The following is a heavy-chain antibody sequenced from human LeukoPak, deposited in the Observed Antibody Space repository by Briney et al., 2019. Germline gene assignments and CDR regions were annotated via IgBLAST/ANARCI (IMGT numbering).Heavy chain of an antibody. CDR2: IYYTGSS. CDR1: GASISSSY. D-gene: IGHD3-16*01. Sequence: SETLSLTCTVSGASISSSYWSWIRQPPGRGLEWIGYIYYTGSSNYNPSLKSRVTISVDTSKNQFSLKLSSVTAADTAVYYCARGMTMITSAAFDIWGQGTMVTVSS. J-gene: IGHJ3*02. CDR3: ARGMTMITSAAFDI. V-gene: IGHV4-59*01.